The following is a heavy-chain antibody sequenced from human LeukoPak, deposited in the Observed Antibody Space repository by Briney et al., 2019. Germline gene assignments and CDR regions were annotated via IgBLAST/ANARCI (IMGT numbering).Heavy chain of an antibody. J-gene: IGHJ4*02. CDR2: IIPLFSTA. D-gene: IGHD5-12*01. CDR1: GGTFNSYA. Sequence: SVKVSCKASGGTFNSYAISWVRQAPGQGLEWMGGIIPLFSTANYAQKFQGRVTITADESTSTAYMELSSLRSEDTAVYFCARVAEDTPVYSAYDYSRPLDYWGQGTLVTVSS. V-gene: IGHV1-69*13. CDR3: ARVAEDTPVYSAYDYSRPLDY.